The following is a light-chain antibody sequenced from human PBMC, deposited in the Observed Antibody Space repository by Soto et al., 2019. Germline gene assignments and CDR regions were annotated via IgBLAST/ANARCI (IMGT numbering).Light chain of an antibody. CDR2: RNN. CDR1: SSNIGSNY. J-gene: IGLJ2*01. CDR3: AAWDDSLSGPV. V-gene: IGLV1-47*01. Sequence: QSVLTQPPSASGTPGQRVTNSCSGSSSNIGSNYVYWYQQLPGTAPKLLIYRNNQRPSGVPDRFSGSKSGTSASLAISGLRSEDEADYYCAAWDDSLSGPVFGGGTHLTVL.